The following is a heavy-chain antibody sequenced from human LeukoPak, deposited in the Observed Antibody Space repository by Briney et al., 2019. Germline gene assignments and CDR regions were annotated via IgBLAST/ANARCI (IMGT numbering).Heavy chain of an antibody. Sequence: SVKVSCKASGGTFSSYAISWVRQAPGQGLEWMGRIIPILGIAHYPQKFQGRFTITADKTPSTAYMELSSLRSEDTAVYYCARKTYSYGNDSLDIWGQGTMVTVSS. D-gene: IGHD5-18*01. CDR3: ARKTYSYGNDSLDI. J-gene: IGHJ3*02. V-gene: IGHV1-69*04. CDR1: GGTFSSYA. CDR2: IIPILGIA.